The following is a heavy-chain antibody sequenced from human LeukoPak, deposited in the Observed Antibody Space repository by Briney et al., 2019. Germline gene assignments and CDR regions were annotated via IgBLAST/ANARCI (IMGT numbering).Heavy chain of an antibody. CDR2: INSDGRSI. D-gene: IGHD2-15*01. CDR3: ASGGRVGDIFDI. J-gene: IGHJ3*02. CDR1: GFTFSTNW. Sequence: GGSLRLSCAASGFTFSTNWMYLVRQAPGKGLVWVSRINSDGRSIGYADSVKGRFTISRDNAYNTLYLQMNSLRAEDTALYYCASGGRVGDIFDIWGQGTMVRVSS. V-gene: IGHV3-74*01.